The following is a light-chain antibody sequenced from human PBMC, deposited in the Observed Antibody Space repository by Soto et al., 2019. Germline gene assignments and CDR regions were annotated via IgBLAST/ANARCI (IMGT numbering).Light chain of an antibody. Sequence: DIQMTQSPFSLSASVGDRVTITCRASQGINNYLAWYQQKPGKVPRLLIYAASTLQSGVPSRFSGSGPGTEFTLTISFLQPDDFATYYCQQYNSYSPLTFGGGTKVDIK. CDR2: AAS. V-gene: IGKV1-27*01. CDR3: QQYNSYSPLT. CDR1: QGINNY. J-gene: IGKJ4*01.